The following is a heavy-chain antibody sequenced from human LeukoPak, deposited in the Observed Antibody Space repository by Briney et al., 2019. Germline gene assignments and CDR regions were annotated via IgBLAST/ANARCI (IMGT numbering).Heavy chain of an antibody. Sequence: GGSLRLSCTASGFTLSTYSMTWVRQAPGKGLEWVSSISSSSTYIYYADSVKGRFTISRDNAKNSLYLQMNSLTADDTAVYYCARGRLDGGYSYLDWFDPWGPGTLVTVSS. CDR3: ARGRLDGGYSYLDWFDP. D-gene: IGHD5-18*01. V-gene: IGHV3-21*01. J-gene: IGHJ5*02. CDR2: ISSSSTYI. CDR1: GFTLSTYS.